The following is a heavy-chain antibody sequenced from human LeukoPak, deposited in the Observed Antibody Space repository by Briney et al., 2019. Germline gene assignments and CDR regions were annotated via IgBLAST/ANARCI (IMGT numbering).Heavy chain of an antibody. V-gene: IGHV1-18*04. CDR1: GYTFTSYG. Sequence: GASVKVSCKASGYTFTSYGISWVRQAPGQGLEWMGWISAYNGNTNHAQKLQGRVTMTTDTSTSTAYMELRSLRSDDTAVYYCARDTSSSWYSANWFDPWGQGTLLTVSS. D-gene: IGHD6-13*01. CDR3: ARDTSSSWYSANWFDP. CDR2: ISAYNGNT. J-gene: IGHJ5*02.